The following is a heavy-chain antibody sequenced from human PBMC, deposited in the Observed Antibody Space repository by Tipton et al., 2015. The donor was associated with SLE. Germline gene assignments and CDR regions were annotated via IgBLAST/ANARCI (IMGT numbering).Heavy chain of an antibody. V-gene: IGHV3-66*01. CDR3: ARDFWSGPSIEYFQH. CDR1: GFTFNDHA. J-gene: IGHJ1*01. Sequence: SLRLSCAASGFTFNDHAFHWVRQAPGKGLEWVSVFFGADSTYYADSVKGRFIVSRDSSKNTLFLQMNSLRAEDTAVYYCARDFWSGPSIEYFQHWGQGTLVIVSS. CDR2: FFGADST. D-gene: IGHD3-3*01.